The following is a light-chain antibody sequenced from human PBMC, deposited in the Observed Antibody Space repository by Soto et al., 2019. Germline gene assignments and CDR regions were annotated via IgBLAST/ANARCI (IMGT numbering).Light chain of an antibody. J-gene: IGKJ4*01. CDR2: AAS. V-gene: IGKV1-39*01. CDR1: QTINNY. CDR3: QQSYSTPPVT. Sequence: DIQMTQSPSSLSASVGDRVTITCRASQTINNYLNWYQQKPGKAPILLIYAASSLQSGVPSRFSGSGSGTDFTLTISSLQPEDFATYYCQQSYSTPPVTFGGGTKVVIK.